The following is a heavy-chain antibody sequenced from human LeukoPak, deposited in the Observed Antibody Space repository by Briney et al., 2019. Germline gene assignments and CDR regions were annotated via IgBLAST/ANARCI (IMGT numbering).Heavy chain of an antibody. CDR3: ARANGERKQWLVDY. CDR2: IYHSGTT. D-gene: IGHD6-19*01. J-gene: IGHJ4*02. CDR1: GYSISSGYY. Sequence: PSETLSLTCTVSGYSISSGYYWGWIRQPPGKGLEWIGSIYHSGTTYYNPSLKSRVTISVDTSKNQFSLKLSSVTAADTAAYYCARANGERKQWLVDYWGQGTLVTVSS. V-gene: IGHV4-38-2*02.